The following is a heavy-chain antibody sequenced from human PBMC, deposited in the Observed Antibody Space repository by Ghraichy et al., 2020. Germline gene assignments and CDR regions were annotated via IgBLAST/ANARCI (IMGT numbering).Heavy chain of an antibody. CDR3: AKDVNVEMAAYFES. D-gene: IGHD5-24*01. J-gene: IGHJ4*02. CDR1: GFTFDEYG. V-gene: IGHV3-43*02. CDR2: VSGDGRIT. Sequence: GGSLRLSCAASGFTFDEYGMHWVRQAPGKSLEWVSFVSGDGRITSYADSVKGRFTISRDNSKNFLYLQMSSLRTEDTAFYYCAKDVNVEMAAYFESWGQGTLVTVSS.